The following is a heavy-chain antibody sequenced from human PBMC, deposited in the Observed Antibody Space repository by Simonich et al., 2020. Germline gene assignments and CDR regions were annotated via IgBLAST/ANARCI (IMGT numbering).Heavy chain of an antibody. D-gene: IGHD2-8*01. Sequence: QVQLVQSGAELKKPGASVKVSCKASGYTFTSYDINWGRQATGQGLEWMGWMNPNSGNKGYAQKFQGRVPITRNTTISTAYMGLSSLRSEDTAVYYCARSRYCTNGVCYNWFDPWGQGTLVTVSS. CDR2: MNPNSGNK. CDR1: GYTFTSYD. V-gene: IGHV1-8*03. CDR3: ARSRYCTNGVCYNWFDP. J-gene: IGHJ5*02.